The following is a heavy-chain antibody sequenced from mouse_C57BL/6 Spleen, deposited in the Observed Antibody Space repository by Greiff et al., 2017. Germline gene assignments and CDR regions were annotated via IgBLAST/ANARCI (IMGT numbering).Heavy chain of an antibody. D-gene: IGHD2-3*01. CDR1: GYSITSGYY. J-gene: IGHJ4*01. V-gene: IGHV3-6*01. CDR3: AGDGYYFYAMDY. Sequence: EESGPGLVKPSQSLSLTCSVTGYSITSGYYWNWIRQFPGNKLEWMGYISYDGSNNYNPSLKNRISITRDTSKNQFFLKLNSVTTEDTATYYCAGDGYYFYAMDYWGQGTSVTVSS. CDR2: ISYDGSN.